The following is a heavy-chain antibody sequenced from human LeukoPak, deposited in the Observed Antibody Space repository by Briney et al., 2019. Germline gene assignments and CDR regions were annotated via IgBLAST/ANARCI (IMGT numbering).Heavy chain of an antibody. CDR2: ISYDGSNK. D-gene: IGHD3-22*01. Sequence: GGSLRLSCAVSGFTFSSYAMYWVRQAPGKGLEWVVVISYDGSNKYYADSVKGRFTISRDSAKNTLYLQMNSLRAEDAGLYYCARDNTGYYSGFDYWGQGTLVTVSS. CDR1: GFTFSSYA. J-gene: IGHJ4*02. CDR3: ARDNTGYYSGFDY. V-gene: IGHV3-30*04.